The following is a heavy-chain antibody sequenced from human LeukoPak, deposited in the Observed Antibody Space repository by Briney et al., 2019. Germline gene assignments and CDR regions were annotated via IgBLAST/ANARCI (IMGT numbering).Heavy chain of an antibody. CDR1: GFTFNSYE. D-gene: IGHD1-26*01. CDR3: ARGGSYVHY. Sequence: GGSLRLSCAASGFTFNSYEMNWVRQAPGKGLEWVSYINSGGGAIYYADSVKGRFTISRDNAKNSLYLQMNSLRADDTAVYYCARGGSYVHYWGQGTLVTVSS. J-gene: IGHJ4*02. CDR2: INSGGGAI. V-gene: IGHV3-48*03.